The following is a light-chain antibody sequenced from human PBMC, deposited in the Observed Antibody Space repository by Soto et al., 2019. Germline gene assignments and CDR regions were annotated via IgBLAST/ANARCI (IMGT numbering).Light chain of an antibody. V-gene: IGKV1-33*01. CDR1: QDISNY. Sequence: DIQMTQSPASLSASVGDRVTITCQASQDISNYLNWYQHKPGKAPKILISDASRLETGVPSRFSGRGSGTDFTFTISSLQPEDIATYYCQQYHSLITFGRGTRLEIK. CDR3: QQYHSLIT. J-gene: IGKJ5*01. CDR2: DAS.